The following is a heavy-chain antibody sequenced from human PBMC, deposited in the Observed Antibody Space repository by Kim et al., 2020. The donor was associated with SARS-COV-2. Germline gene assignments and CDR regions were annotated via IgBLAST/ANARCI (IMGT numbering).Heavy chain of an antibody. D-gene: IGHD3-16*01. Sequence: SQTLSLTCAISGDSVSSNNAAWNWIRQSPSRGLEWLGRTYYLSKWFNDYALSVKSRITINPDTSKYHFSLQLSSVTPEDTAGYYCANGGSGLGGMNVWGQGTSVTVSS. CDR2: TYYLSKWFN. CDR1: GDSVSSNNAA. V-gene: IGHV6-1*01. CDR3: ANGGSGLGGMNV. J-gene: IGHJ6*02.